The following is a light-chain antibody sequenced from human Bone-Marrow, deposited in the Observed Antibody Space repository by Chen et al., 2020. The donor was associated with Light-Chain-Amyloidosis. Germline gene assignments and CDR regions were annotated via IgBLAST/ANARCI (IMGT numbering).Light chain of an antibody. CDR1: NIGSTS. Sequence: SYVLTQPSSVSVAPGQTATIACGGNNIGSTSVHWYQQTPGQAPLLVVYDVSDRPSGIPERLSGSNSGNTATLTISRVEAGDEADYDCQVWDRSRDRPVFGGRTKLTVL. CDR2: DVS. J-gene: IGLJ3*02. CDR3: QVWDRSRDRPV. V-gene: IGLV3-21*02.